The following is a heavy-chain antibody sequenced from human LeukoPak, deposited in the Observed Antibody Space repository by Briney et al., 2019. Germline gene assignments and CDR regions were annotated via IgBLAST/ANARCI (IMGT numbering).Heavy chain of an antibody. D-gene: IGHD5-18*01. CDR2: IYTGGGR. CDR1: GFTVSSYY. J-gene: IGHJ4*02. CDR3: ARADWDTAMIDY. V-gene: IGHV3-53*01. Sequence: GGSLRLSCAASGFTVSSYYMNWVRQAPGKDLEWVSVIYTGGGRYYADSVRGRFTISRDTSKNMVFLQMNSLRVEDTAVYYCARADWDTAMIDYWGQGTLVTVSS.